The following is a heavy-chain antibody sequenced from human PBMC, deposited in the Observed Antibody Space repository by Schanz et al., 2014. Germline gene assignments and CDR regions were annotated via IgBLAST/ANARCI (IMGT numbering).Heavy chain of an antibody. CDR2: ISHDGSNK. CDR3: VKGGTNTLDS. V-gene: IGHV3-30*18. J-gene: IGHJ4*02. Sequence: QVHLVESGGGVVRPGESLRLSCAASRFTFNAYDMYWIRQAPGKGLEWVALISHDGSNKNSADSVKGRFTISRDNSKNTLYLQMNSLRGDDTAIYYCVKGGTNTLDSWGQGTLVTVSS. CDR1: RFTFNAYD.